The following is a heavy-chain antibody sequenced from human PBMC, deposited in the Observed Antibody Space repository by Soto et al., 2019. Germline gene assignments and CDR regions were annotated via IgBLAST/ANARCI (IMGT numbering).Heavy chain of an antibody. V-gene: IGHV2-5*01. J-gene: IGHJ5*02. CDR2: IYWNDDE. Sequence: SGPTLVNPTQTLTLTCSFSGFSLRTSGRGVGWIRQPPGKALEWLAVIYWNDDERYNSSLKNRVSITKDTYKNQVVLTMTNMDPVDTATYYCAHRGYGDYPRDNWFDPWGQGTLVTVSS. CDR1: GFSLRTSGRG. D-gene: IGHD4-17*01. CDR3: AHRGYGDYPRDNWFDP.